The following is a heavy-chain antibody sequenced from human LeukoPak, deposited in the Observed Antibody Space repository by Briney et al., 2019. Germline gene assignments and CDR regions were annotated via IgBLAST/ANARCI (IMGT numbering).Heavy chain of an antibody. CDR1: GGSISSYY. CDR2: IYYSGST. Sequence: PSETLSLTXTVSGGSISSYYWSWIRQPPGKGLEWIGYIYYSGSTNYNPSLKSRVTISVDTSKNQFSLKLSSVTAADTAVHYCARGQVVVRWAYYFDYWGQGTLVTVSS. D-gene: IGHD3-22*01. CDR3: ARGQVVVRWAYYFDY. J-gene: IGHJ4*02. V-gene: IGHV4-59*01.